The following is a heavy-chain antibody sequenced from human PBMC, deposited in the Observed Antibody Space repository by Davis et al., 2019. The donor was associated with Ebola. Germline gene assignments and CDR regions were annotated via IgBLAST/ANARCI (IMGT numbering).Heavy chain of an antibody. D-gene: IGHD1-1*01. Sequence: GESLKISCETSGFIFRNYVMNWVRQAPGKGLEWVAVISYDGSNKYYADSVKGRFTISRDNSKNTLYLQMNSLRSDDTAVYYCARAQFPTTSDHWGQGTLVTVSS. CDR3: ARAQFPTTSDH. J-gene: IGHJ4*02. V-gene: IGHV3-30*03. CDR2: ISYDGSNK. CDR1: GFIFRNYV.